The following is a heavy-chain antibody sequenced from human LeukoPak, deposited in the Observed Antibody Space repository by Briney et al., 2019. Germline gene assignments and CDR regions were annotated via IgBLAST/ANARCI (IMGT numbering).Heavy chain of an antibody. V-gene: IGHV1-18*01. CDR1: GYTFTSYG. Sequence: ASVKVSCKASGYTFTSYGISWVRQAPGQGLEWMGWISAYNGNTNYAQKLQGRVTMTTDTSTSTAYMELRSLRSDDTAVYYCARDRQLLDAFDIWAKGQWSPSLQ. D-gene: IGHD5-24*01. CDR3: ARDRQLLDAFDI. CDR2: ISAYNGNT. J-gene: IGHJ3*02.